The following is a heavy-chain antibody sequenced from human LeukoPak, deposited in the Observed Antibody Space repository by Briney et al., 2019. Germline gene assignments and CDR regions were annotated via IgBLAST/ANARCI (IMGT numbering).Heavy chain of an antibody. V-gene: IGHV3-30-3*01. Sequence: PGGSLRLCCAASGFTFSSYAMHWVRQAPGKGLEWVAVISYDGSNKYYADSVKGRFTISRDNSKNTLYLQMNSLRAEDTAVYYCARDSLDAFDIWGQGTMVTVSS. CDR3: ARDSLDAFDI. CDR2: ISYDGSNK. J-gene: IGHJ3*02. CDR1: GFTFSSYA.